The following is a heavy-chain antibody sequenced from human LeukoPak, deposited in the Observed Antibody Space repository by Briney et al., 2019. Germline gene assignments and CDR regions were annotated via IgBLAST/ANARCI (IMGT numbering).Heavy chain of an antibody. CDR3: ASAPDYGAKTD. Sequence: GGSLRLSCAASGFTFSSYSMNWVRQAPGKGLEWVSSISSSSSYIYYADSVKGRFTISRDNAKNSLYLQMNSLRAEDTAVYYCASAPDYGAKTDWGQGTLVTVSS. D-gene: IGHD4-17*01. CDR2: ISSSSSYI. V-gene: IGHV3-21*01. CDR1: GFTFSSYS. J-gene: IGHJ4*02.